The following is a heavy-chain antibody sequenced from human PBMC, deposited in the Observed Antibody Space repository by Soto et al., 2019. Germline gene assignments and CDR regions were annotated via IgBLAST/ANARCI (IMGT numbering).Heavy chain of an antibody. Sequence: EVQLVESGGGLVKPGGSLRLSCAAYGCIFRDDSINWVRQAPGKGLEWVSSISGSRGYIYYGDSVKGRFTISRDNAKNSVVLQMNNLRAEDTAVYYCARDWAAALDYWGPGTLVTVYS. CDR2: ISGSRGYI. CDR3: ARDWAAALDY. V-gene: IGHV3-21*02. D-gene: IGHD6-13*01. CDR1: GCIFRDDS. J-gene: IGHJ4*02.